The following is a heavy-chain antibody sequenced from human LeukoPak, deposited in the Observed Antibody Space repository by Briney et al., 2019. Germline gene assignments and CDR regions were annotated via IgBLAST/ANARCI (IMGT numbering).Heavy chain of an antibody. D-gene: IGHD3-16*01. J-gene: IGHJ4*02. CDR2: ISAYNGNT. CDR3: ARDAMITFGGVTSQADY. Sequence: GASVKVSCKASGYTFTSYGISWVRQAPGQGLEWMGWISAYNGNTNYAQKLQGRVTMTTDTSTSTAHMELRSLRSDDTAVYYCARDAMITFGGVTSQADYWGQGTLVTVSS. V-gene: IGHV1-18*01. CDR1: GYTFTSYG.